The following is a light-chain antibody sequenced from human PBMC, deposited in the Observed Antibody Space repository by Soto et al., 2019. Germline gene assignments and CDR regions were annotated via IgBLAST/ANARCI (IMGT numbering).Light chain of an antibody. CDR2: DVS. CDR1: SSDVGAYNY. V-gene: IGLV2-14*03. Sequence: QSALTQPASVSGSPGQSITISCTGSSSDVGAYNYVSWYQHHPAQAPKLIIYDVSNRPSGVSDRFSGSKSGNTASLTISGLQAEDEADYYCNSYTSTSTWVFGGGTKLTVL. CDR3: NSYTSTSTWV. J-gene: IGLJ3*02.